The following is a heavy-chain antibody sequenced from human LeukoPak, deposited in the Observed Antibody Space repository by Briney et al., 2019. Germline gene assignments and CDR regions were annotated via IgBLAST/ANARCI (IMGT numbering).Heavy chain of an antibody. J-gene: IGHJ6*03. V-gene: IGHV3-21*01. Sequence: PGGSLRLSCAVSGFTFSSYSMNWVRQAPGKGLEWVSSITSSNSYIHYADSVRGRFTISRDSAKNSLYLQMNSLRAEDTAVYYCARRSEFGVLYYMDVWGKGTTVTVSS. D-gene: IGHD3-16*01. CDR1: GFTFSSYS. CDR2: ITSSNSYI. CDR3: ARRSEFGVLYYMDV.